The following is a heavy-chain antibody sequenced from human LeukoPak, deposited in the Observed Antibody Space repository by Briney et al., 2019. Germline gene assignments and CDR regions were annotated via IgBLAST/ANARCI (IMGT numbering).Heavy chain of an antibody. D-gene: IGHD3-22*01. J-gene: IGHJ4*02. CDR2: IRYDGSNK. CDR1: GFTFSNYG. CDR3: ARAADSSGYSFDY. V-gene: IGHV3-30*02. Sequence: GGSLRLSCAASGFTFSNYGMHWVRQAPGKGLEWVAFIRYDGSNKYYADSVKGRFTISRDNSKNTLYLQMNSLRAGDTAVYYCARAADSSGYSFDYWGQGTLVTVSS.